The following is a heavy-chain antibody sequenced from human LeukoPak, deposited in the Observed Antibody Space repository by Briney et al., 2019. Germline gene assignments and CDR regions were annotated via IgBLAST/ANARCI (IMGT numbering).Heavy chain of an antibody. CDR3: AKGLGYCSSTSCYVDAFDI. CDR2: IRYDGSNK. Sequence: GGSLRLSCAASGFTFSSYGMHWVRQAPGKGLEWVAFIRYDGSNKYYADSVKGRFTISRDNSKNTLYLQMNSLRAEDTAVYYCAKGLGYCSSTSCYVDAFDIWGQGTMVTVSS. D-gene: IGHD2-2*01. CDR1: GFTFSSYG. V-gene: IGHV3-30*02. J-gene: IGHJ3*02.